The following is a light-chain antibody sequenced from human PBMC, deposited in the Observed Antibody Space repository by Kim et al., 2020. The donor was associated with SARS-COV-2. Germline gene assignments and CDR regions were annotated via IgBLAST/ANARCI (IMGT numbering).Light chain of an antibody. Sequence: ELTQPPSVSGTPGQRVTISCSGTTSSVGSNFVDWYQHLPGTAPNLLIYNSDQRPSGVPDRFSGSKSGTSASLTISGLQSEDEADYYCATWDGSLKGRVFGGGTKVTVL. CDR2: NSD. CDR3: ATWDGSLKGRV. V-gene: IGLV1-44*01. J-gene: IGLJ3*02. CDR1: TSSVGSNF.